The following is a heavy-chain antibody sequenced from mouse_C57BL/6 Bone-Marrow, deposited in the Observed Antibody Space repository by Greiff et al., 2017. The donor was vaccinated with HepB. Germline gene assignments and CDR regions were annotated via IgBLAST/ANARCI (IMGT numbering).Heavy chain of an antibody. D-gene: IGHD2-1*01. J-gene: IGHJ2*01. CDR1: GFTFSSYG. Sequence: EVQLVESGGDLVKPGGSLKLSCAASGFTFSSYGMSWVRQTPDKRLEWVATISSGGSYTYYPDSVKGRFTMSRDNAKNTLYLQMSSLKSEDTAMYYCARRVRVFFDYWGQGTTLTVSS. CDR3: ARRVRVFFDY. CDR2: ISSGGSYT. V-gene: IGHV5-6*01.